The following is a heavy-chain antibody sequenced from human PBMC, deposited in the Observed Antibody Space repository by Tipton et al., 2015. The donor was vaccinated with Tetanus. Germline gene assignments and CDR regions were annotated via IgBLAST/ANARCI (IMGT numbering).Heavy chain of an antibody. CDR2: IYYSGTT. CDR1: GGSVRSTNSY. CDR3: VRSSPIRVADKWGVDWFDP. Sequence: TLSLTCTVSGGSVRSTNSYWSWLRQPPGKGLEWTGYIYYSGTTKYNPSLKSRVTMSVDTSKNQFSLRLNSVTAADTAMYYCVRSSPIRVADKWGVDWFDPWGQGTLVTVSS. V-gene: IGHV4-61*01. J-gene: IGHJ5*02. D-gene: IGHD6-19*01.